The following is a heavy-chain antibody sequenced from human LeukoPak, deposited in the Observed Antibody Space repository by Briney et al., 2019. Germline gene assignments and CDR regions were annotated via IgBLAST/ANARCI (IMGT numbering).Heavy chain of an antibody. CDR3: ARAYNIGWYEDGPLDY. V-gene: IGHV3-21*04. D-gene: IGHD6-19*01. CDR1: AFTFSTYS. J-gene: IGHJ4*02. CDR2: ISRSSTYI. Sequence: GGSLRLSCAASAFTFSTYSMNWVRQAPGQGLDWVSSISRSSTYIYYADSVKGRFTISRDNAKNSLYLQMNSLRADDTAVYYCARAYNIGWYEDGPLDYWGQGALVTVSS.